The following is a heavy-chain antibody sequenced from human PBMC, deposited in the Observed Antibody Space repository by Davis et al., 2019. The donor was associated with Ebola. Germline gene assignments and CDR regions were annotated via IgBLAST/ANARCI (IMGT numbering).Heavy chain of an antibody. V-gene: IGHV3-30-3*01. CDR1: GFTFSSYA. CDR2: ISYDGSNK. D-gene: IGHD6-13*01. CDR3: ARVSGEQQLVLPGHY. J-gene: IGHJ4*02. Sequence: PGGSLRLSCAASGFTFSSYAMHWVRQAPGKGLEWVAVISYDGSNKYYADSVKGRFTISRDNSKNTLYLQMNSLRAEDTAVYYCARVSGEQQLVLPGHYWGQGTLVTVSS.